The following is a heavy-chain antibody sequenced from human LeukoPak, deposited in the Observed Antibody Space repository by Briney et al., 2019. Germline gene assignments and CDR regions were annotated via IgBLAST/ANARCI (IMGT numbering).Heavy chain of an antibody. CDR1: GFTFSDYY. CDR3: ARDRPRGGSYFDY. CDR2: ISSRGSTI. Sequence: PGGSLRLSCAASGFTFSDYYMSWIRQAPGKGLEWVSYISSRGSTIYYADSVKGRFTISRDNAKNSLYLQMNSLRAEDTAVYYCARDRPRGGSYFDYWGQGTLVTVSS. J-gene: IGHJ4*02. V-gene: IGHV3-11*01. D-gene: IGHD1-26*01.